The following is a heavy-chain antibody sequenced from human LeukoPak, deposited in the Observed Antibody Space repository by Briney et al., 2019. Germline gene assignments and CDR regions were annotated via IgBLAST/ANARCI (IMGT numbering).Heavy chain of an antibody. CDR3: AKDRETSSTSPNWFDY. CDR1: GFRFSTYA. V-gene: IGHV3-23*01. Sequence: GGSLRLSCAASGFRFSTYAMSWVRQAPGKGLEWVSGISGRDDSTYYANSVKGRFTISRDNSKNTLYLQMSGLRAEDTAVYYCAKDRETSSTSPNWFDYWGQGTLVTVSS. CDR2: ISGRDDST. D-gene: IGHD2-2*01. J-gene: IGHJ5*01.